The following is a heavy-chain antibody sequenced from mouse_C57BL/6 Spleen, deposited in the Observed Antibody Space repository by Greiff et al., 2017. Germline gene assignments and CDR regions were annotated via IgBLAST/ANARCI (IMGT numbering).Heavy chain of an antibody. V-gene: IGHV1-81*01. CDR1: GYTFTSYG. CDR3: ASPYDYDADWYFDV. D-gene: IGHD2-4*01. CDR2: IYPRSGNT. Sequence: VMLVESGAELARPGASVKLSCKASGYTFTSYGISWVKQRTGQGLEWIGEIYPRSGNTYYNEKFKGKATLTADKSSSTAYMELRSLTSEDSAVYFCASPYDYDADWYFDVWGTGTTVTVSS. J-gene: IGHJ1*03.